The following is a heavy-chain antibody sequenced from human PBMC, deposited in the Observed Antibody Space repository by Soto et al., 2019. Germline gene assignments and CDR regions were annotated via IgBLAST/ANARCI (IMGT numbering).Heavy chain of an antibody. D-gene: IGHD3-22*01. J-gene: IGHJ4*02. V-gene: IGHV3-53*01. CDR2: IYSGGST. CDR1: GFTVSSNY. Sequence: EVQLVESGGCLIQPGGSLRLSCAASGFTVSSNYMSWVRQAPGKGLEWVSVIYSGGSTYYADSVKGRFTISRDNSKNTLYLQMNSLRAEDTAVYYCATKGGAYYDSGGFDYWGQGTLVTVSS. CDR3: ATKGGAYYDSGGFDY.